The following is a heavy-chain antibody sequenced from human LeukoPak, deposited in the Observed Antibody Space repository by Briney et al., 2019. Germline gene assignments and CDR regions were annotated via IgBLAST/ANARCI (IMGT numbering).Heavy chain of an antibody. CDR2: INPNSGGT. CDR1: GYTFTGYY. D-gene: IGHD3-16*01. J-gene: IGHJ3*02. CDR3: ARGGKYGTFQYDAFDI. V-gene: IGHV1-2*02. Sequence: ASVKVSCKASGYTFTGYYMHWVRQAPGQGLEWMGWINPNSGGTNYAQKFQGRVTMTRDTSISTDYMELSRLRSDDTAVYYCARGGKYGTFQYDAFDIWGQGTMVTVSS.